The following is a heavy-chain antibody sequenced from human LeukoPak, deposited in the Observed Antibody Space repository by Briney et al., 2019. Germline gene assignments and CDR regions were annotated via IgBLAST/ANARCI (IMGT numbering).Heavy chain of an antibody. Sequence: SETLSLTCTVSGGSITSRSFYWGWIRQPPGKGLDWIGSLYYTGSTDYNPSLRSRVTISVDTSENQFSLKLSSVTAADTAVYYCARSVAVAGWYNHYYFDSWGQGTLVTVSS. CDR1: GGSITSRSFY. J-gene: IGHJ4*02. CDR2: LYYTGST. CDR3: ARSVAVAGWYNHYYFDS. D-gene: IGHD6-19*01. V-gene: IGHV4-39*07.